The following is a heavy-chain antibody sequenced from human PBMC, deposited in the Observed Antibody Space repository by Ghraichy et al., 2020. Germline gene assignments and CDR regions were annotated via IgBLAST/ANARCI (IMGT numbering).Heavy chain of an antibody. D-gene: IGHD4-23*01. V-gene: IGHV3-48*02. Sequence: GSLNISCVGSGFPFSSYSFNWVRQSPGKGLEWVSYITGSGRTKSYADSVKSRFTISRDNAQNSLYLQMNSLRDEDTAVYYCARGSRVVRFYYYDGMDVWGQGTTVTVSS. CDR2: ITGSGRTK. CDR3: ARGSRVVRFYYYDGMDV. J-gene: IGHJ6*02. CDR1: GFPFSSYS.